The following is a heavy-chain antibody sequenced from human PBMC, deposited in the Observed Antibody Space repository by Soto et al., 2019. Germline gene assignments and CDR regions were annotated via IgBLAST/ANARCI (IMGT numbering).Heavy chain of an antibody. CDR3: ARGAYSAFDY. J-gene: IGHJ4*02. CDR1: GGSLSANGVA. D-gene: IGHD2-21*01. V-gene: IGHV6-1*01. Sequence: PSQTLSLTCAISGGSLSANGVAWNWLRQSPSRGLEWPGRTYYRSKWYSHYAVSVQSRISVNPDTSRNQFSLQLNSVTPEDTAVYYCARGAYSAFDYWGQGSLVTSPQ. CDR2: TYYRSKWYS.